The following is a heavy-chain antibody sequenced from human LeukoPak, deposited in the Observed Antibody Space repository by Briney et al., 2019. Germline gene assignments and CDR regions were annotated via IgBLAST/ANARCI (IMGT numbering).Heavy chain of an antibody. CDR3: ARAPYSGSYWGRHFDY. D-gene: IGHD1-26*01. J-gene: IGHJ4*02. CDR2: IYYSGST. Sequence: PSETLSLTCTVSGGSISSYYWSWIRQPPGKGLEWIGYIYYSGSTYYNPSLKSRVTISVDTSENQFSLKLSSVTAADTAVYYCARAPYSGSYWGRHFDYWGQGTLVTVSS. V-gene: IGHV4-30-4*08. CDR1: GGSISSYY.